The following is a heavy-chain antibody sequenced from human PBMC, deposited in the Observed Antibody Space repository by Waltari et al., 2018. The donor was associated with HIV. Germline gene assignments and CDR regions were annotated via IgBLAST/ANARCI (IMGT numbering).Heavy chain of an antibody. Sequence: EVQLVESGGGLVQPGGSLRLSCEASGFTVSSNWMHWVRQAPGKGLGGVSCSNKDGSNTRYADSVKGRLTISRYNAKNTLYLQMNSLRADDTAVYYCARGVGYGMDVWGQGTTVTVSS. D-gene: IGHD2-15*01. V-gene: IGHV3-74*01. CDR2: SNKDGSNT. CDR1: GFTVSSNW. CDR3: ARGVGYGMDV. J-gene: IGHJ6*02.